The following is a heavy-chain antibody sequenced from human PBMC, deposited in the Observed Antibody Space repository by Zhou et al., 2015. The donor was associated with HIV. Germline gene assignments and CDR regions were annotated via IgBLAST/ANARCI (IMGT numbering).Heavy chain of an antibody. CDR3: AREGWGSWYLDL. CDR1: GGTFSDYS. J-gene: IGHJ2*01. V-gene: IGHV1-69*06. D-gene: IGHD7-27*01. CDR2: IIPIFGTT. Sequence: QVQLVQSGAEVKKPGSSVKVSCESSGGTFSDYSINWVRQAPGQGLEWMGGIIPIFGTTHYAQKFQDRVTITADKSTGTAYMELSSLRSEDTAAYYCAREGWGSWYLDLWGRGTLVSVSS.